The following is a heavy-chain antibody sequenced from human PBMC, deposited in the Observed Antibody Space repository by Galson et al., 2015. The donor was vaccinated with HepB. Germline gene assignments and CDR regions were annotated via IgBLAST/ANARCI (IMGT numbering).Heavy chain of an antibody. CDR2: ISAYNGNT. CDR3: AREGAGIAVAAPIY. V-gene: IGHV1-18*01. CDR1: GYTFTSYG. Sequence: SCKASGYTFTSYGISWVRQAPGQGLEWMGWISAYNGNTNYAQKLQGRVTMTTDTSTSTAYMELRSLRSDDTAVYYCAREGAGIAVAAPIYWGQGTLVTVSS. J-gene: IGHJ4*02. D-gene: IGHD6-19*01.